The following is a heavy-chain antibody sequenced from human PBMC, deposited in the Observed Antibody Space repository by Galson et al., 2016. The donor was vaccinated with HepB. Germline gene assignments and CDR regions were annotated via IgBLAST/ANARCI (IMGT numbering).Heavy chain of an antibody. J-gene: IGHJ3*02. D-gene: IGHD3-16*01. CDR3: ARDGGIPGAAFDI. CDR2: IRGSGGST. CDR1: GFTFSSYA. V-gene: IGHV3-23*01. Sequence: SLRLSCAASGFTFSSYAMSWVRQAPGKGLEWVSAIRGSGGSTFYADSVKGRFTISRDNSMNTLYLQMNSLRDEDTAVYYCARDGGIPGAAFDIWGQGTMVTVSS.